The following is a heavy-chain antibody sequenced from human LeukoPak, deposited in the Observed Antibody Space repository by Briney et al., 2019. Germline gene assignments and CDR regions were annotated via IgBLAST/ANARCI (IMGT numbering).Heavy chain of an antibody. Sequence: GGSLRLSCAASEFSVGSNYMTWVRQAPGKGLEWVSTLSGGGGTTYYADSVKGRFTISRDNSKNTLYVQMNSLRAEDTAVYYCAKDMGYCSSATCYGLDYWGQGTLVTVSS. CDR2: LSGGGGTT. CDR1: EFSVGSNY. J-gene: IGHJ4*02. D-gene: IGHD2-2*01. CDR3: AKDMGYCSSATCYGLDY. V-gene: IGHV3-23*01.